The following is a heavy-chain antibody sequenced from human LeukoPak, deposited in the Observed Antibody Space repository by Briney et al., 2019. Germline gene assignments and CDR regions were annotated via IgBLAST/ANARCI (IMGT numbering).Heavy chain of an antibody. CDR3: ARAVRSFGVVEYFQH. D-gene: IGHD3-3*01. CDR1: GGSISSYY. J-gene: IGHJ1*01. Sequence: SETLSLTCTVSGGSISSYYWSWIRQPPGKGLEWIGYIYYSGSTNYNPSLKSRVTISVDTSKNQFSLKLSSVTAADTAVYYCARAVRSFGVVEYFQHWGQGTLVTVSP. CDR2: IYYSGST. V-gene: IGHV4-59*01.